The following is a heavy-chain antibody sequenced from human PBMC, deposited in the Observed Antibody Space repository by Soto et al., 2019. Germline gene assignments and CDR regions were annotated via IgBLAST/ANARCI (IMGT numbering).Heavy chain of an antibody. CDR2: ISYDGSNK. V-gene: IGHV3-30-3*01. D-gene: IGHD6-19*01. CDR1: GFTFSSYA. J-gene: IGHJ4*02. CDR3: ASQRSGPDY. Sequence: GGSLRLSCAAAGFTFSSYAMHWVRPAPGKGLEWVAVISYDGSNKSYADSVKGRFTTSRDNSKNALYLQMNSLRAVDTAVYYSASQRSGPDYWGQGTLVTVSS.